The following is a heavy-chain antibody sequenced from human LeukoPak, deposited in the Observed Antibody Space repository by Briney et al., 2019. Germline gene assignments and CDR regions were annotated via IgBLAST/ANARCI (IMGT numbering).Heavy chain of an antibody. CDR3: VKLMGATSKPFDY. J-gene: IGHJ4*02. CDR2: INTDGSTT. Sequence: PGGSLRLSCAASGFTFSSYWMHWVRQVPGKGLVWVSGINTDGSTTSYADSVKGRFTISRDNSKNTLYLQMSSLRAEDTAVYYCVKLMGATSKPFDYWGQGTLVTVSS. CDR1: GFTFSSYW. D-gene: IGHD1-26*01. V-gene: IGHV3-74*01.